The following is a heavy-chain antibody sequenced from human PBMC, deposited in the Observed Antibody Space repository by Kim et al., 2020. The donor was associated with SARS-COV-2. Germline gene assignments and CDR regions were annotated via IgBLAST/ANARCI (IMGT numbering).Heavy chain of an antibody. Sequence: SETLSLTCTVSGGSISSSSYYWGWIRQPPGKGLEWIGSIYYSGSTYYNPSLKSRVTISVDTSKNQFSLKLSSVTAADTAVYYCARRDLGDIVVVVAATHALCAFDIWGQGTMVTVSS. CDR2: IYYSGST. D-gene: IGHD2-15*01. J-gene: IGHJ3*02. CDR3: ARRDLGDIVVVVAATHALCAFDI. V-gene: IGHV4-39*01. CDR1: GGSISSSSYY.